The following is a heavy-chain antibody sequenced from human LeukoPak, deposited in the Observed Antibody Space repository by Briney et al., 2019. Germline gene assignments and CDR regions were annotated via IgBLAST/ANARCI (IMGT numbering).Heavy chain of an antibody. CDR2: IYHSGST. CDR1: DGSISSSSYY. CDR3: ARVGISSTLMWLGVSYGMDV. V-gene: IGHV4-39*07. Sequence: SSETLSLTCTVSDGSISSSSYYWGWIRQPPGKGLEWIGSIYHSGSTYYNPSLKSRVTISVDTSKNQFSLKLSSVTAADTAVYYCARVGISSTLMWLGVSYGMDVWGQGTTVTVSS. D-gene: IGHD2/OR15-2a*01. J-gene: IGHJ6*02.